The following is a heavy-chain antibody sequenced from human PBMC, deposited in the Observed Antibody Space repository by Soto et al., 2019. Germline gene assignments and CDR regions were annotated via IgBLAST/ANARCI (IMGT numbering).Heavy chain of an antibody. CDR3: ATQGFYRMGV. CDR2: IHHSGAT. Sequence: QVQLQESGPGLVQPSGTLSLTCAFSGDSITGDNWWRWVRQPPGKGLEWIGEIHHSGATNYNPSLRSRVTISVDASKNQFSLKLNSVTAADTAMFYCATQGFYRMGVWGRGTTVTVSS. V-gene: IGHV4-4*02. J-gene: IGHJ6*02. CDR1: GDSITGDNW.